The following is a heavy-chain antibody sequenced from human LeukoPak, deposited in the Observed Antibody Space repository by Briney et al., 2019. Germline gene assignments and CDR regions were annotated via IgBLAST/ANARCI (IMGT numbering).Heavy chain of an antibody. Sequence: GGSLRLSCAASGFTFNDYDIHWVRQAPGKGLDWVALISYDGSNEYYADSVKGRFTISRDSSRDTLYLQMNSLRADDTAIYYCAREDSSSEDYYYYGMDVWGKGTTVTVSS. V-gene: IGHV3-30*04. CDR2: ISYDGSNE. CDR1: GFTFNDYD. CDR3: AREDSSSEDYYYYGMDV. D-gene: IGHD6-13*01. J-gene: IGHJ6*04.